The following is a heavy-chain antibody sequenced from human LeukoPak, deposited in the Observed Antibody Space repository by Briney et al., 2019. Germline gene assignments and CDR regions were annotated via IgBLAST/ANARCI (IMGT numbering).Heavy chain of an antibody. D-gene: IGHD3-3*01. CDR2: ISSSGSTI. CDR3: AGRRKYDFWSGNFDY. Sequence: GGSLRLSCAASGFTFSDYYMSWIRQAPGKGLEWVSYISSSGSTIYYADSVKGRFTISRDNAKNSLYLQMNSLRAEDTAVYYCAGRRKYDFWSGNFDYWGQGTLVTVSS. J-gene: IGHJ4*02. V-gene: IGHV3-11*04. CDR1: GFTFSDYY.